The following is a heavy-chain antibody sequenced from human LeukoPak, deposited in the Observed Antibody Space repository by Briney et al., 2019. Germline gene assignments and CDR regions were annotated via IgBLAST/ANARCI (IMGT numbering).Heavy chain of an antibody. D-gene: IGHD1-7*01. CDR2: IHYSGST. CDR3: ARTRYNWNYGFGCDAFDI. V-gene: IGHV4-39*07. J-gene: IGHJ3*02. Sequence: PSETLSLTCTVSGGSISSSSFYRGWIRQPPGKGLEWIGSIHYSGSTYYNPSLMSQVTISVDTSKNQFSLNLTSVTAADTAVYYCARTRYNWNYGFGCDAFDIWGQGTMVTVSS. CDR1: GGSISSSSFY.